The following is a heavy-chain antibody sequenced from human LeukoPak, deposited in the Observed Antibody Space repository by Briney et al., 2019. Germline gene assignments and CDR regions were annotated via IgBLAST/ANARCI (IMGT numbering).Heavy chain of an antibody. Sequence: PGGSLRLSCAASGVTISNAYLSWARQAPGKGLEGVSIIYANGNTYNADSVKGRFSVSRDYSNNTLLLQMNSLRAEDTAVYYCARGLWFGKLLYFDYWGQGALVTVSS. V-gene: IGHV3-66*01. J-gene: IGHJ4*02. CDR2: IYANGNT. CDR1: GVTISNAY. D-gene: IGHD3-10*01. CDR3: ARGLWFGKLLYFDY.